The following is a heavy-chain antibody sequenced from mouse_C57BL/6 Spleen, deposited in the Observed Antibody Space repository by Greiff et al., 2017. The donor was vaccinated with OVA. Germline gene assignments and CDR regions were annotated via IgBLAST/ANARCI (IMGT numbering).Heavy chain of an antibody. V-gene: IGHV1-82*01. J-gene: IGHJ2*01. CDR2: IYPGDGDT. CDR3: APQTAQATWGYFDY. CDR1: GYAFSSSW. D-gene: IGHD3-2*02. Sequence: VKLVESGPELVKPGASVKISCKASGYAFSSSWMNWVKQRPGKGLEWIGRIYPGDGDTNYNGKFKGKATLTADKSSSTAYMQLSSLTSEDSAVYFCAPQTAQATWGYFDYWGQGTTLTVSS.